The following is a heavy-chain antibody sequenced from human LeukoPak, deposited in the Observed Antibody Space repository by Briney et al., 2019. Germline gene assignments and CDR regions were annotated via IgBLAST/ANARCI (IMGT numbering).Heavy chain of an antibody. V-gene: IGHV1-8*01. J-gene: IGHJ4*02. CDR1: GYTFTTYD. CDR3: ARARGALFDD. D-gene: IGHD3-10*01. CDR2: MNPNSGNT. Sequence: ASVKVSCKASGYTFTTYDINWVRQATGQGLEWMGWMNPNSGNTGYAQKFQGRITMTRNTSISTAYMQLRSLGSDDTAVYYCARARGALFDDWGQGTLVTVSS.